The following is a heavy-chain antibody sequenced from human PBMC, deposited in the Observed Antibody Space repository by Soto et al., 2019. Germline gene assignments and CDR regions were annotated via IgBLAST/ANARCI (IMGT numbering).Heavy chain of an antibody. CDR1: GYSFTSYW. CDR3: ARQLEPDYYYYGMDV. CDR2: IDPSDSYT. D-gene: IGHD6-6*01. V-gene: IGHV5-10-1*01. J-gene: IGHJ6*02. Sequence: PGESLKISCKGSGYSFTSYWISWVRQMPGKGLEWMGRIDPSDSYTNYSPSFQGHVTISADKSISTAYLQWSSLKASDTAMYYCARQLEPDYYYYGMDVWGQGTTVTVSS.